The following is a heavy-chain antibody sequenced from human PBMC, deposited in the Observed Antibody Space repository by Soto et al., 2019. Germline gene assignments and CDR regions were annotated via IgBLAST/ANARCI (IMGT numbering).Heavy chain of an antibody. CDR1: GGSISSSSYY. V-gene: IGHV4-39*01. Sequence: SETLSLTCTVSGGSISSSSYYWGWIRQPPGKGLELIGSIYYSGSTYYNPSLKSRVTIYVDTSKNQFSLKLSSVTAADTAVYYCARGMAPRSGAFDXWGQGTMVTVS. J-gene: IGHJ3*02. CDR2: IYYSGST. CDR3: ARGMAPRSGAFDX. D-gene: IGHD3-10*01.